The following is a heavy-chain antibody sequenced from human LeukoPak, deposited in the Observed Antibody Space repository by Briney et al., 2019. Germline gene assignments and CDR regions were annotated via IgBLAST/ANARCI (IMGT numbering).Heavy chain of an antibody. D-gene: IGHD3-10*01. Sequence: SETLSLTCAVYGGSFSGYYWNRIRQPPGKGLEWIGEINHSGRTNYNPSLKSRVTISVDTSKKQFSLKLSSVTAADTAVYYCARGVDYYGVWGQGTLVTVSS. CDR3: ARGVDYYGV. V-gene: IGHV4-34*01. CDR2: INHSGRT. CDR1: GGSFSGYY. J-gene: IGHJ4*02.